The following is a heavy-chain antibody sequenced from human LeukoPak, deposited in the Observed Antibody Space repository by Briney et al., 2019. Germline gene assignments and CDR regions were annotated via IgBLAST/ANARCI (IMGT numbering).Heavy chain of an antibody. Sequence: GGSLRLSCAASGFTFSNAWMNWVRQAPGKGLEWVGRIKTKTAGGTIDYAALVKGRFTISRDDSKNMLYLQMNSLKTEDTAVYFCTTDYYDSSGYVFWGQGTLVTVSS. J-gene: IGHJ4*02. V-gene: IGHV3-15*07. CDR3: TTDYYDSSGYVF. D-gene: IGHD3-22*01. CDR1: GFTFSNAW. CDR2: IKTKTAGGTI.